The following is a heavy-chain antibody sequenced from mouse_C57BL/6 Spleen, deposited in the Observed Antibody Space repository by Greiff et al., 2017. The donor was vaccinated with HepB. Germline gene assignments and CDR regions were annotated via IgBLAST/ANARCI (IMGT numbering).Heavy chain of an antibody. CDR2: INPSSGYT. D-gene: IGHD4-1*01. V-gene: IGHV1-7*01. CDR1: GYTFTSYW. Sequence: QVQLQQSGAELAKPGASVKLSCKASGYTFTSYWMHWVKQRPGQGLEWIGYINPSSGYTKYNQKFKVKATLTADKSSSTAYMQLSSLTYEDSAVYYCARNWDKNYFDYWGQGTTLTVSS. CDR3: ARNWDKNYFDY. J-gene: IGHJ2*01.